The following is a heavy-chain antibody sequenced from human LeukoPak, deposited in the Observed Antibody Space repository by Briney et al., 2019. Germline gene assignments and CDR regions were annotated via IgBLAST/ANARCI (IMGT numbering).Heavy chain of an antibody. V-gene: IGHV3-30-3*01. Sequence: GRSLRLSCAASGFTFSSYAMHWVRQAPGKGLEWVAVISYDGSNKYYADSVKDRFTISRDNSKNTLYLQMNSLRAEDTAVYYCARDSGYSYGYRAFDYWGQGTLVTVSS. J-gene: IGHJ4*02. CDR1: GFTFSSYA. CDR2: ISYDGSNK. D-gene: IGHD5-18*01. CDR3: ARDSGYSYGYRAFDY.